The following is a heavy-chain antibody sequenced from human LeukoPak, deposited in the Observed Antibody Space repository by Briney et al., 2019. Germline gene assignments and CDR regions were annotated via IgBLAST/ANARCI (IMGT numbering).Heavy chain of an antibody. J-gene: IGHJ6*03. CDR1: GFTFSDYY. D-gene: IGHD3-9*01. Sequence: GGSLRLSCAASGFTFSDYYMSLIRQAPGKGLELVSYISSSGSTIYYADSLKGRFTISRDNAKNSLYLQMNSLRAEDTAAYYCAREGSDYDILTGYYNRVDYYYYYYMDVWGKGTTVTVSS. V-gene: IGHV3-11*01. CDR3: AREGSDYDILTGYYNRVDYYYYYYMDV. CDR2: ISSSGSTI.